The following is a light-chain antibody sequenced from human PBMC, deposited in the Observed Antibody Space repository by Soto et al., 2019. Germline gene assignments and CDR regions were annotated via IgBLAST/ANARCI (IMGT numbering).Light chain of an antibody. V-gene: IGKV3-20*01. CDR3: HQYGISPPT. J-gene: IGKJ1*01. CDR2: GVS. Sequence: EVVLTQSPGTLSLSPGERATLSCRASQSVSGSDLAWYQQKPGQAPRLLISGVSNRATGTPDRFSGSGSGTDFTINISSLEPEDFAVFYCHQYGISPPTFGPGTKVEI. CDR1: QSVSGSD.